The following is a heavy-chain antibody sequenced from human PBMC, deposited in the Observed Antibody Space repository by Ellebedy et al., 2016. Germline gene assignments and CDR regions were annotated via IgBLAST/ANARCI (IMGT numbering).Heavy chain of an antibody. CDR2: IYYSGST. D-gene: IGHD3-10*01. J-gene: IGHJ6*02. V-gene: IGHV4-31*03. CDR3: ARDRIILWFGESSTGYGMDV. Sequence: SATLSLTXTVSGGSISTGGYYWSWIRQHPGKGLEWIGYIYYSGSTYYNPSLKSRVTISVDVSKNQFSLKLSSVTAADTAVYYCARDRIILWFGESSTGYGMDVWGQGTTVTVSS. CDR1: GGSISTGGYY.